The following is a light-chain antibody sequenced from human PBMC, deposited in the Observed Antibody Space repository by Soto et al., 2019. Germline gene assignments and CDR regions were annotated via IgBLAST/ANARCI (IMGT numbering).Light chain of an antibody. Sequence: QSALTQPASVSGSPGQSITISCTGSSSDVGGYNLVSWYQHHPGQAPKLIIYESSQRPSGVSYRFSGSKSGNTAALTISGLQPEDEADYHCCTYAGGSSYVFGTGNKVTVL. CDR3: CTYAGGSSYV. J-gene: IGLJ1*01. V-gene: IGLV2-23*01. CDR2: ESS. CDR1: SSDVGGYNL.